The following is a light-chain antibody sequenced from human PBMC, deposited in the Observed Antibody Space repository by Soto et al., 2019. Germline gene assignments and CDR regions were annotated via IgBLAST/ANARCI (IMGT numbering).Light chain of an antibody. V-gene: IGLV2-14*01. CDR2: DVT. CDR1: SSDVGAYNY. J-gene: IGLJ2*01. Sequence: QSVLTQPASVSGSPGQSITISCTGTSSDVGAYNYVSWYQQHPGKAPKLMIYDVTNRPSGVSNRFSGSKSGNTASLNISGLKAEDEADYYCNSYTSRSIPVVFGGWTKVTVL. CDR3: NSYTSRSIPVV.